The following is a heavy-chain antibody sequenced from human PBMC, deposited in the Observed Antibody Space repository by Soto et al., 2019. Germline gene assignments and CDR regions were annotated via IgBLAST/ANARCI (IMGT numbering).Heavy chain of an antibody. V-gene: IGHV1-8*01. D-gene: IGHD6-19*01. CDR2: MNPNSGNT. CDR3: ARGQEYSSGWYYYYYGMDV. Sequence: GASGKVSCKASGYTFTSYDINWVRQATGQGLEWMGWMNPNSGNTGYAQKFQGRVTMTRNTSISTAYMELSSLRSEDTAVYYCARGQEYSSGWYYYYYGMDVWGQGTTVTVSS. CDR1: GYTFTSYD. J-gene: IGHJ6*02.